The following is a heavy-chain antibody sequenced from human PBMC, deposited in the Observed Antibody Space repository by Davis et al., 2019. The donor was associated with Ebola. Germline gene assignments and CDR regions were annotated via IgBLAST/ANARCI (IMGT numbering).Heavy chain of an antibody. CDR1: GFTFSDYY. V-gene: IGHV3-11*06. Sequence: GGSLRLSCAASGFTFSDYYMSWIRQAPGKGLEWVSYISSSSSYTNYADSVKGRFTISRDNSKNTLYLQMNSLRAEDTAVYYCARDLDVWELLGAFDYWGQGTLVTVSS. D-gene: IGHD1-26*01. CDR3: ARDLDVWELLGAFDY. J-gene: IGHJ4*02. CDR2: ISSSSSYT.